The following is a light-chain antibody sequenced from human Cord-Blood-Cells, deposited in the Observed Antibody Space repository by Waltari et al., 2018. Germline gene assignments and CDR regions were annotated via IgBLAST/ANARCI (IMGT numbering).Light chain of an antibody. V-gene: IGLV2-14*01. CDR3: SSYTSSSTYV. CDR2: DVS. CDR1: SSYAGGYNY. J-gene: IGLJ1*01. Sequence: QSALTQPASVSGSPGQSITISCTGTSSYAGGYNYVSWYQQHPGKAPKLMIYDVSNRPSGVSNRFSGSKSGNTASLTISGLQAEDEADYYCSSYTSSSTYVFGTGTKVTVL.